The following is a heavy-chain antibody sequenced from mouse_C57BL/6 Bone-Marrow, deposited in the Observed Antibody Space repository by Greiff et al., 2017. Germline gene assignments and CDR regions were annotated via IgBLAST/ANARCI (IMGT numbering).Heavy chain of an antibody. CDR1: GYTFTSYG. CDR3: ARVGDSTTVGDY. D-gene: IGHD1-1*01. CDR2: IYPRSGNT. Sequence: QVQLKQSGAELARPGASVKLSCKASGYTFTSYGISWVKQRTGQGLEWIGEIYPRSGNTYYNEQFKGKATLTADKSSSTAYMQLRSLTSEDSAVYFCARVGDSTTVGDYWGQGTSVTVSS. J-gene: IGHJ4*01. V-gene: IGHV1-81*01.